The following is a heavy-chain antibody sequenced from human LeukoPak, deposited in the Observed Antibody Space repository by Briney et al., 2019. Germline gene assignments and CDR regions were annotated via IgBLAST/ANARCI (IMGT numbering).Heavy chain of an antibody. V-gene: IGHV4-39*01. Sequence: SETLSLTCTVSGGSISSSSYYWGWIRQPPGKGLGWIGSIYYSGSTYYNPSLKSRVTISVDTSKNQFSLKLSSVTAADTAVYYCARKVAACFDYWGQGTLVTVSS. CDR3: ARKVAACFDY. D-gene: IGHD6-6*01. CDR1: GGSISSSSYY. CDR2: IYYSGST. J-gene: IGHJ4*02.